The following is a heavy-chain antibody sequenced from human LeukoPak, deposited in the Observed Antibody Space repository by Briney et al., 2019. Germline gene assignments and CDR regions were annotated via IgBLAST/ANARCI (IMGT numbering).Heavy chain of an antibody. D-gene: IGHD6-13*01. Sequence: SETLSLTCTVSGGSISSGGYFWSWIRQPPGKGLEWIGYIYYSGSTNYNPSLKSRVTISVDTSKNQFSLKLSSVTAADTAVYYCARSRYSSSNFDYWGQGTLVTVSS. CDR2: IYYSGST. CDR1: GGSISSGGYF. V-gene: IGHV4-61*08. J-gene: IGHJ4*02. CDR3: ARSRYSSSNFDY.